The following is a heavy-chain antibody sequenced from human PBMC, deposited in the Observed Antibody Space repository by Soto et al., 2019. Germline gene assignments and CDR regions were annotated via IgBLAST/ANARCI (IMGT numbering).Heavy chain of an antibody. CDR1: GGSISSYY. Sequence: PSETLSLTCTVAGGSISSYYWSWIRQPPGKGLEWIGYIYYSGSTNYNPSLKSRVTISVDTSKNQLSLKLSSVTAADTAVYYCTTDIGSGTGTSPFAYWGQRTLVTVSS. D-gene: IGHD1-26*01. J-gene: IGHJ4*02. CDR2: IYYSGST. V-gene: IGHV4-59*12. CDR3: TTDIGSGTGTSPFAY.